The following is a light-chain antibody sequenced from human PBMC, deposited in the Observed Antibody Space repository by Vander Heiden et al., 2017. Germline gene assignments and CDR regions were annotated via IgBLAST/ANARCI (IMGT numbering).Light chain of an antibody. CDR3: QQYNNWPYT. CDR1: QSVNSD. J-gene: IGKJ2*01. Sequence: EIVMTQSPATLSVSPGNRATLSCRACQSVNSDLAWYQQKPGQAPRLLIYAASTRATAIPARFSGSGSGTEFTLTISSLQSEDFAIYYCQQYNNWPYTFGQGTKLEIK. V-gene: IGKV3-15*01. CDR2: AAS.